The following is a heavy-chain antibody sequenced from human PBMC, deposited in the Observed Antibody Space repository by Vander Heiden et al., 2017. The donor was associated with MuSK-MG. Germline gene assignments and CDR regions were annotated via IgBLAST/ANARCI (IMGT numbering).Heavy chain of an antibody. J-gene: IGHJ4*02. CDR3: AKDSATWGYYDFWSGYYGGELCLDY. D-gene: IGHD3-3*01. V-gene: IGHV3-33*06. CDR1: GFTFSSYG. Sequence: QVQLVESGGGVVQPGRSLRLSCAASGFTFSSYGMHWVRQAPGKGLEWVAVIWYDGSNKYYADSVKGRFTISRDNSKNTLYLQMNSLRAEDTAVYYCAKDSATWGYYDFWSGYYGGELCLDYWGQGTLVTVSS. CDR2: IWYDGSNK.